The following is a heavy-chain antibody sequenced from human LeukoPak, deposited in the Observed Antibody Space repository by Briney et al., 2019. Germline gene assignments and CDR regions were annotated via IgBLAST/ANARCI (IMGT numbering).Heavy chain of an antibody. CDR2: ISGSGGST. V-gene: IGHV3-23*01. D-gene: IGHD3-10*01. Sequence: GGSLRLSCAASGFTFSNYAMSWVRQAPGKGLEWVSAISGSGGSTYYADSVKGRFTISRDNSKNTLYLQMNSLRAEDTAVYYCAKSFYGSGSYLPLDYWGQGTLVTVSS. CDR1: GFTFSNYA. CDR3: AKSFYGSGSYLPLDY. J-gene: IGHJ4*02.